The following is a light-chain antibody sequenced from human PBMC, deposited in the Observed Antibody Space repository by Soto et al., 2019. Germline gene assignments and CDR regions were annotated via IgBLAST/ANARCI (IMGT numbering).Light chain of an antibody. CDR3: QQYSNWPPIT. Sequence: VMKQSPGTLSVSLGERATLSCRASQSVSIHLAWYQQKPGQAPRLLIYDTSTRATGIPARFSGSGSGTEFTLTISSLQSEDFAVYYCQQYSNWPPITFGQGTRLEIK. V-gene: IGKV3-15*01. CDR1: QSVSIH. CDR2: DTS. J-gene: IGKJ5*01.